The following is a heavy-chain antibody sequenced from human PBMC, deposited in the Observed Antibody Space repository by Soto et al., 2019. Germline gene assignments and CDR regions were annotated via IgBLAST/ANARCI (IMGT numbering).Heavy chain of an antibody. V-gene: IGHV3-13*01. J-gene: IGHJ6*02. Sequence: PGGSLRLSCAASGFTFSTYDMHWVRQPTGKGLEWVSIIGTAGDTYYPDSVRGRFTISRENARNSLYLQLNSLTAGDTAVYYCVRDGGYYGMDVWGQGTTVTVSS. CDR2: IGTAGDT. CDR1: GFTFSTYD. D-gene: IGHD3-16*01. CDR3: VRDGGYYGMDV.